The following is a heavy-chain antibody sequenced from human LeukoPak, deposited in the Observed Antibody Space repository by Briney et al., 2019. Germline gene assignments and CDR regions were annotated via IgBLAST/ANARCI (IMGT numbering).Heavy chain of an antibody. D-gene: IGHD5-24*01. J-gene: IGHJ6*02. CDR2: IKQDGSEN. CDR3: ARDEMATSYPYYYYGMDV. V-gene: IGHV3-7*01. CDR1: GFTFSGYW. Sequence: GGSLRLSCAASGFTFSGYWMSWVRQAPGKGLEWVSNIKQDGSENYYVDSVKGRFTISRDNAKNSLYLQMNSLRAEDTAVYYCARDEMATSYPYYYYGMDVWGQGTTVTVSS.